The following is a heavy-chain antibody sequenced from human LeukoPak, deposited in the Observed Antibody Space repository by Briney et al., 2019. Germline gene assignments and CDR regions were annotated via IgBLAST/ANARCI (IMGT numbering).Heavy chain of an antibody. D-gene: IGHD2-15*01. CDR1: GFTFSSYE. Sequence: GSLRLSCAASGFTFSSYEMNWVRQAPGKGLEWVSYISSSSSTIYYADSVKGRFTISRDNAKNSLYLQMNSLRAEDTAVYYYARSYCSGGSCYLDYWGQGTLVTVSS. CDR3: ARSYCSGGSCYLDY. J-gene: IGHJ4*02. CDR2: ISSSSSTI. V-gene: IGHV3-48*01.